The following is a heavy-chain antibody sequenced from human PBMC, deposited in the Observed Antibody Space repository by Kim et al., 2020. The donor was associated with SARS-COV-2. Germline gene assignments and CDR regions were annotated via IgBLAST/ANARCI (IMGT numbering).Heavy chain of an antibody. CDR1: GFPFSDTW. V-gene: IGHV3-15*01. CDR2: IKSKTVGGTT. Sequence: GGSLRLSCAVSGFPFSDTWMSWVRQAPGKGLVWVGRIKSKTVGGTTDYAVPVKGRFTISRDDSENMLYLQMNTLKTEDTAVYYCTSDRGVPADCWGQGTLVNVSS. CDR3: TSDRGVPADC. J-gene: IGHJ4*02.